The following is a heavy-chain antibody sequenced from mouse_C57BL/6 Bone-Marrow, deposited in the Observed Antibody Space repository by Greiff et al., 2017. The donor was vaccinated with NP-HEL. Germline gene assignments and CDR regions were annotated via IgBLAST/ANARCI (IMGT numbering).Heavy chain of an antibody. J-gene: IGHJ3*01. D-gene: IGHD1-1*01. CDR3: ARKGYGSSRGPWFAY. CDR1: GYTFTSYW. Sequence: QVQLQQPGAELVKPGASVKLSCKASGYTFTSYWMHWVKQRPGQGLEWIGMIHPNSGSTNYNEKFKSKATLTVDKSSSTAYMQLSSLTSEDSAVYYCARKGYGSSRGPWFAYWGQGTLVTVSA. V-gene: IGHV1-64*01. CDR2: IHPNSGST.